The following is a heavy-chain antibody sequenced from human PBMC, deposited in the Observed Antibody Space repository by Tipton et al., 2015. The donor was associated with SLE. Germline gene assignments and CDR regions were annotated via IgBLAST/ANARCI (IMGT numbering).Heavy chain of an antibody. J-gene: IGHJ5*02. CDR1: GDSLSSYY. CDR3: VRLSSSGWRPYNWFDP. D-gene: IGHD6-19*01. CDR2: IYYTGIT. V-gene: IGHV4-59*08. Sequence: TLSLTCSVYGDSLSSYYWTWIRQPPGKGLEWIGYIYYTGITNYNPSLKSRVTLSVDTYRNQFSLKLNSVTAADTAVYYCVRLSSSGWRPYNWFDPWGQGTLVTVSS.